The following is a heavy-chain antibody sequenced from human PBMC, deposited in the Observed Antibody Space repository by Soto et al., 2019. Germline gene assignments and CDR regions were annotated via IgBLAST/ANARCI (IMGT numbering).Heavy chain of an antibody. J-gene: IGHJ5*02. D-gene: IGHD6-13*01. Sequence: QITLKESGPTLVKPTQTLTLTCTFSGFSLSTSGVGVGWIRQPPGKALEWLALIYWDDDKRYSPSLKSRLTITXVTXKXPVVLTMTNMDHVDTATYYCAHRPITAPVTGNCFDPWGQGTLVTVSS. CDR2: IYWDDDK. CDR3: AHRPITAPVTGNCFDP. CDR1: GFSLSTSGVG. V-gene: IGHV2-5*02.